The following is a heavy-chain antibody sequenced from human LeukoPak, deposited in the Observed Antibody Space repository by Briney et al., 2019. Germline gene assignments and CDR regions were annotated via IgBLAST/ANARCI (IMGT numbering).Heavy chain of an antibody. Sequence: ASVKVSCKASGYTFSDYYMHWVRQVPGQGLEWMGWINPNTGGTNYAQKFQGRVTMTRDTSSSTAYVELRRLKSNDTAVFYCARVRGFSGYAGFDYWGQGTLVTVSS. CDR2: INPNTGGT. V-gene: IGHV1-2*02. CDR3: ARVRGFSGYAGFDY. J-gene: IGHJ4*02. CDR1: GYTFSDYY. D-gene: IGHD3-22*01.